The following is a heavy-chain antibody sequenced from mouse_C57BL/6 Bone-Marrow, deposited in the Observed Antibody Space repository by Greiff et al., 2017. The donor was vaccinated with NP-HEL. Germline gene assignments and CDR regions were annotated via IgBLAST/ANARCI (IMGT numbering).Heavy chain of an antibody. J-gene: IGHJ3*01. CDR1: GYTFTDYE. V-gene: IGHV1-15*01. CDR3: TGKGDGSPFAY. CDR2: IDPETGGS. Sequence: QVQLKESGAELVRPGASVTLSCKASGYTFTDYEMHWVKQTPVHGLEWIGAIDPETGGSAYNQKFKGKAILTADKSSSTAYMELRSLTSEDSAVCYCTGKGDGSPFAYWGQGTLVTVSA. D-gene: IGHD1-1*01.